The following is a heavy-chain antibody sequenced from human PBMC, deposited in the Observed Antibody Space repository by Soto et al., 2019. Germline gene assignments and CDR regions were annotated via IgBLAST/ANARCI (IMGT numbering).Heavy chain of an antibody. V-gene: IGHV1-69*01. CDR2: IIPIFGTA. D-gene: IGHD2-8*01. Sequence: QVQLVQSGAEVKKPGASVKVSCKASGGTFSSYAISWVRQAPGQGLEWMGGIIPIFGTANYPQKFQGRVTITADESTSTAYMELSSRRSEDTAVYYCAWTPTANAFADWYFDLWARGTLVAV. CDR1: GGTFSSYA. J-gene: IGHJ2*01. CDR3: AWTPTANAFADWYFDL.